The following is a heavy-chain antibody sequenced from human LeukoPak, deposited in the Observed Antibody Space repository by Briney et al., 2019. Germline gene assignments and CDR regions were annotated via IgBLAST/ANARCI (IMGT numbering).Heavy chain of an antibody. J-gene: IGHJ4*02. CDR2: ISYDGSNK. D-gene: IGHD5-18*01. CDR1: GFTFSSYA. CDR3: ARTAMVTYYFDY. V-gene: IGHV3-30-3*01. Sequence: PGGSLRLSCAASGFTFSSYAMHSVRQAPGKGLEWVAVISYDGSNKYYADSVKGRFTISRDNSKNTLYLQMNSLRAEDTAVYYCARTAMVTYYFDYWGQGTLVTVSS.